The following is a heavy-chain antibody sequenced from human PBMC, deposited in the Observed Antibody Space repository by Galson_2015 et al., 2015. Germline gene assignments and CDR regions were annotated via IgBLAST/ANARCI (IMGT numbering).Heavy chain of an antibody. CDR3: AKDPPYCGGDCWRFDS. V-gene: IGHV3-23*01. J-gene: IGHJ4*02. D-gene: IGHD2-21*01. CDR2: FSGSGGST. Sequence: SLRLSCAASGFTFSSYAMSWVRQAPGKGLEWVSGFSGSGGSTYYADSVRGRFTISRHNSKNTLYLQMNSLRAEDTAVYYCAKDPPYCGGDCWRFDSWGQGTLVTVSS. CDR1: GFTFSSYA.